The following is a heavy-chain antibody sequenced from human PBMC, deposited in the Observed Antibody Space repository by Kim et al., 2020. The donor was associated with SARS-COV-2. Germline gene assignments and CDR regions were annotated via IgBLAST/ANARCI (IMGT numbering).Heavy chain of an antibody. CDR1: GGSISSYY. J-gene: IGHJ4*02. CDR3: ARGGYGSGSPDY. D-gene: IGHD3-10*01. CDR2: IYYSGST. V-gene: IGHV4-59*13. Sequence: SETLSLTCTVSGGSISSYYWSWIRQPPGKGLEWIGYIYYSGSTNYNPSLKSRVTISVDTSKNQFSRQLSAVTAADTAVYYCARGGYGSGSPDYWGQGTLVTVS.